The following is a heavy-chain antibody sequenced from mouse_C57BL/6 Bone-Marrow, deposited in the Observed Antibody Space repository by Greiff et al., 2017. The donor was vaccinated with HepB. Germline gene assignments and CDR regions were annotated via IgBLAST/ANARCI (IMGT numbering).Heavy chain of an antibody. D-gene: IGHD2-4*01. V-gene: IGHV1-69*01. Sequence: QVQLQQPGAELVKPGASVKLSCKASGYTFTSYWMHWVKQRPGQGLEWIGEIDPSDSYTNYNQKFKGKSTLTVDKSSSTAYMQLSSLTSEDSAVYYCARSAITRFAYWGQGTLVTVSA. CDR2: IDPSDSYT. J-gene: IGHJ3*01. CDR1: GYTFTSYW. CDR3: ARSAITRFAY.